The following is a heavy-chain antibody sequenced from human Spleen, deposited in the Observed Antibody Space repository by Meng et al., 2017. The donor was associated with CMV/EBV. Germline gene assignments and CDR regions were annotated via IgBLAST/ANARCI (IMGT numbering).Heavy chain of an antibody. D-gene: IGHD2-2*01. CDR2: INHRGST. CDR3: ARGGGEYCSSTSCLHPPDY. J-gene: IGHJ4*02. CDR1: GGSFSGYY. Sequence: SETLSLTCAVYGGSFSGYYWTWIRQSPGKGLEWIGEINHRGSTNYNPSLKSRVTISVDTSKNQFSLKLTSVTAADTAVYYCARGGGEYCSSTSCLHPPDYWGQGTLVTVSS. V-gene: IGHV4-34*01.